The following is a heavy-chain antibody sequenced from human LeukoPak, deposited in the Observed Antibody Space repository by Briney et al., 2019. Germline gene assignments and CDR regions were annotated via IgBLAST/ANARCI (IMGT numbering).Heavy chain of an antibody. V-gene: IGHV1-69*01. J-gene: IGHJ4*02. CDR2: IIPIFGTA. Sequence: SSVKVSCKASGGTFSRYAISWVRQAPGQGLEWMGGIIPIFGTANYAQKFQGRVTITADESTSTAYMELSSLRSEDTAVYYCARDRAVAAAGTPYYWGQGTLVTVSS. CDR1: GGTFSRYA. D-gene: IGHD6-13*01. CDR3: ARDRAVAAAGTPYY.